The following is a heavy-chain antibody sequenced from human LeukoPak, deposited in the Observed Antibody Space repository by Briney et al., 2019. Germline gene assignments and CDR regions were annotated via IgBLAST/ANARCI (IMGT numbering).Heavy chain of an antibody. V-gene: IGHV1-8*01. D-gene: IGHD6-19*01. J-gene: IGHJ6*03. CDR2: INPNSGNT. Sequence: ASVKVSCKASGYTFTNFDINWVRQAPGQGLEWMGWINPNSGNTGYAQKFQGRVTMTMNTSITTAYMELSSLITEDPAVYYCARGPQWRGDSYYIDVWGRGTTVTVSS. CDR3: ARGPQWRGDSYYIDV. CDR1: GYTFTNFD.